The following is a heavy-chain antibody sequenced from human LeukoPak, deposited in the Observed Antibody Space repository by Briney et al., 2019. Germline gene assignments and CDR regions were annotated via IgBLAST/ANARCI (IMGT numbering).Heavy chain of an antibody. D-gene: IGHD2/OR15-2a*01. V-gene: IGHV1-2*02. Sequence: ASMKVSCKSSGLTFTDHYIHWVRQGPGQGLEWMGYIGPHSTFTSSPQEFQGRVTMTRDASMSTAYMELTRLTSDDTAVYYCVREGEGPLSKDFDYWGQGTLVTVSS. CDR2: IGPHSTFT. J-gene: IGHJ4*02. CDR1: GLTFTDHY. CDR3: VREGEGPLSKDFDY.